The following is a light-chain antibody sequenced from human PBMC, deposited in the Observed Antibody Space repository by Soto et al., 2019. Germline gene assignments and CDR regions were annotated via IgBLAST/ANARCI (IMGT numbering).Light chain of an antibody. J-gene: IGLJ2*01. CDR2: RDN. V-gene: IGLV1-44*01. Sequence: QAVVTQPPSASGTSGQRVTISCSGSSSNIGSDTVNWYQHLPGTAPKVLIYRDNQRPSGVSDRFSASKSGTSASLAISGLQSEDEADYYCAAWDDSLRGVVFGGGTQLTVL. CDR3: AAWDDSLRGVV. CDR1: SSNIGSDT.